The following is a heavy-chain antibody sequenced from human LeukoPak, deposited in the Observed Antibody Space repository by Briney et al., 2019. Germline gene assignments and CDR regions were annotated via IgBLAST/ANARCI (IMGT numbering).Heavy chain of an antibody. V-gene: IGHV3-23*01. CDR2: ISGSGGST. CDR3: ARDSVGYYDSSGYYYGGVDP. J-gene: IGHJ5*02. Sequence: PGGSLRLSCAASGFTFSSYAMSWVRQAPGKGLEWVSAISGSGGSTYYADSVKGRFTISRDNSKNTLYLQMNSLRAEDTAVYYCARDSVGYYDSSGYYYGGVDPWGQGTLVTVSS. CDR1: GFTFSSYA. D-gene: IGHD3-22*01.